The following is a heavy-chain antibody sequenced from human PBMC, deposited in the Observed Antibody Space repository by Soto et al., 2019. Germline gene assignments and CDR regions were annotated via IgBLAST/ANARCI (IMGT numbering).Heavy chain of an antibody. J-gene: IGHJ4*02. CDR3: ARSWDY. V-gene: IGHV3-30-3*01. CDR2: ISYDESDK. Sequence: QVPLVESGGGVVQPGRSLRLSCAASGFTFSYYTMHWVRQAPGKGLEWVAVISYDESDKYYADSVKGRFTISRDNSENTLDLQMNSLRVEDTAVYYCARSWDYWGQGALVTVSS. CDR1: GFTFSYYT.